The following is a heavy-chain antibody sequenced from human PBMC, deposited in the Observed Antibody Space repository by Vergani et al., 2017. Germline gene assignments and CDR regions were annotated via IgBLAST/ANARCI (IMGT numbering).Heavy chain of an antibody. Sequence: QLQLQESGPGLVKPSETLSLTCTVSGGSISSGGYYWSWIRQHPGKGLEWIGYIYYSGSTYYNPSLKSRVTISVDTSKNQFSLKLSSVTAADTAVYYCAREQWLVSHDAFDIWGQGTMVTVSS. CDR1: GGSISSGGYY. J-gene: IGHJ3*02. V-gene: IGHV4-31*03. CDR3: AREQWLVSHDAFDI. CDR2: IYYSGST. D-gene: IGHD6-19*01.